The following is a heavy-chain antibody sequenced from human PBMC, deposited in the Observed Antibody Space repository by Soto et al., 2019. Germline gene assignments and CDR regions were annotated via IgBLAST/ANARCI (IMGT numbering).Heavy chain of an antibody. CDR3: ARWDDYGASDQYHFDH. V-gene: IGHV1-18*04. CDR1: GYSFTDYH. Sequence: ASVKVSCKASGYSFTDYHIHWVRQAPGQGLEWMGWTSIYNGHTEYSPKFLGRVVMTTDTSADTAYLELRSLRPDDAALYYCARWDDYGASDQYHFDHWGQGTLVTVSS. J-gene: IGHJ4*02. D-gene: IGHD4-17*01. CDR2: TSIYNGHT.